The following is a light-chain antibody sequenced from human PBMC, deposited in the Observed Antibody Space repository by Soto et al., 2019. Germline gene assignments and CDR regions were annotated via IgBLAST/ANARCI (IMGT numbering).Light chain of an antibody. CDR2: EVS. V-gene: IGLV2-8*01. J-gene: IGLJ2*01. CDR1: SSDVGGYNY. Sequence: QSALTQPPSASGSPGQSVTISCTGTSSDVGGYNYVSWYQQHPGKAPKLMIYEVSKRPSGVPDRFSGSKSGNTASLTVSGLQAEDEGDYYGSSYAGSNNLVFGGGTKLTVL. CDR3: SSYAGSNNLV.